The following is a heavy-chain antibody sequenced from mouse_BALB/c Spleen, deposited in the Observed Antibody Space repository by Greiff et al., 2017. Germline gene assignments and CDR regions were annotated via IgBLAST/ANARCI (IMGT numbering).Heavy chain of an antibody. CDR2: IWAGGST. V-gene: IGHV2-9*02. D-gene: IGHD2-3*01. J-gene: IGHJ3*01. CDR3: ARGLSLYDGYMFAY. Sequence: VQLQESGPGLVAPSQSLSITCTVSGFSLTSYGVHWVRQPPGKGLEWLGVIWAGGSTNYNSALMSRLSISKDNSKSQVFLKMNSLQTDDTAMYYCARGLSLYDGYMFAYWGQGTLVTVSA. CDR1: GFSLTSYG.